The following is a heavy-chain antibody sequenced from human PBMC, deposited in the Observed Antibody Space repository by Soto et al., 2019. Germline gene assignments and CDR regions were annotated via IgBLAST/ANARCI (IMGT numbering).Heavy chain of an antibody. Sequence: SVKVSCKASGGTFSSYAISWVRQAPGQGLEWMGGIIPIFGTANYAQKFQGRVTITADESTSTAYMELSSLRSEDTAVYYCARAVRLEMATMAPFDYWGQGTLVTVSS. CDR2: IIPIFGTA. J-gene: IGHJ4*02. V-gene: IGHV1-69*13. CDR3: ARAVRLEMATMAPFDY. D-gene: IGHD5-12*01. CDR1: GGTFSSYA.